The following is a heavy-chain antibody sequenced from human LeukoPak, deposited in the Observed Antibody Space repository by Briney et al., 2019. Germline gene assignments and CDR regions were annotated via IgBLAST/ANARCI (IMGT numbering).Heavy chain of an antibody. CDR3: ARGFYRSSTSCYYWFDP. D-gene: IGHD2-2*01. V-gene: IGHV1-8*03. Sequence: GASVKVSCXASGYTFTSYDINWVRLATGQGLEWMGWMNPNSGNTGYAQKFQGRVTITRNTSISTAYMELSSLRSEDTAVYYCARGFYRSSTSCYYWFDPWGQGTLVTVSS. CDR1: GYTFTSYD. J-gene: IGHJ5*02. CDR2: MNPNSGNT.